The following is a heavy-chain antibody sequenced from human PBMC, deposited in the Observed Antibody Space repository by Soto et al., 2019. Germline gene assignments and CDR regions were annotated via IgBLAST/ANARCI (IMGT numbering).Heavy chain of an antibody. CDR1: GVSISSGY. D-gene: IGHD2-2*01. Sequence: SETLCLTCIVSGVSISSGYCTWIRQSPGKGLEWIGYISHSGLRHYRASLQSRLTMSVETSKNQFSLNLTSVTAAGTAIYYCATSNTTCPGCYSWGQGTLVTVSS. V-gene: IGHV4-59*01. CDR3: ATSNTTCPGCYS. J-gene: IGHJ5*02. CDR2: ISHSGLR.